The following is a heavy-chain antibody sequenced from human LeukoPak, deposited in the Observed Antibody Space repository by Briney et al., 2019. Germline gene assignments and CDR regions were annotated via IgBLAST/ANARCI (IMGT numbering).Heavy chain of an antibody. CDR2: ISSGATTI. D-gene: IGHD6-19*01. Sequence: GGSLRLSCAASGFTFSSYEMNWVRQAPGKGLEWVSYISSGATTIYYADSVKGRFTISRDNSKNSLYLQMNSLRTEDTALYYCANPVSGYWGQGTLVTVSS. J-gene: IGHJ4*02. CDR1: GFTFSSYE. CDR3: ANPVSGY. V-gene: IGHV3-48*03.